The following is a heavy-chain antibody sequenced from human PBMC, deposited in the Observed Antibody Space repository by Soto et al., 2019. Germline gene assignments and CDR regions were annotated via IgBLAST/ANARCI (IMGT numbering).Heavy chain of an antibody. D-gene: IGHD6-13*01. CDR3: TRDASRDSSARGWFDP. Sequence: GGSLRLSCAASGFTFRSFTMNWVRQAPGKGLEWVSTIRSKSAYIYYTDALRGLFTISRDNAKNSRHLHMNSLRADHTAVSYCTRDASRDSSARGWFDPWGPGTLVTVCS. CDR1: GFTFRSFT. V-gene: IGHV3-21*01. CDR2: IRSKSAYI. J-gene: IGHJ5*02.